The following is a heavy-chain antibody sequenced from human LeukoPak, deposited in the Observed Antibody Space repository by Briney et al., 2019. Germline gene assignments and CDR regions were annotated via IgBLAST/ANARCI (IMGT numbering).Heavy chain of an antibody. CDR3: ARGRIVPAAI. J-gene: IGHJ4*02. V-gene: IGHV4-34*01. Sequence: PSETLSLTCAVYGGSFSGYYWSWIRQPPGKGLEWIGEINHSGSTNYNPSLKSRVTISVDTSMNQFSLKLSSVTAADTAVYYCARGRIVPAAIWGQGTLVTVSS. D-gene: IGHD2-2*01. CDR2: INHSGST. CDR1: GGSFSGYY.